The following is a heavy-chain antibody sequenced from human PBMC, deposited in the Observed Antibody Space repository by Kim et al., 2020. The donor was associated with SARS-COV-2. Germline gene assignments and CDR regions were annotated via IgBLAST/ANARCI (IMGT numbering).Heavy chain of an antibody. Sequence: SETLSLTCTVSGGSISSSSYYWGWIRQPPGKGLEWIGSIYYSGSTYYNPSLKSRVTISVDTSKNQFSLKLSSVTAADTAVYYCARASTSSSWSEGMNWFDPWGQGTLVTVSS. CDR2: IYYSGST. V-gene: IGHV4-39*07. CDR1: GGSISSSSYY. J-gene: IGHJ5*02. D-gene: IGHD6-13*01. CDR3: ARASTSSSWSEGMNWFDP.